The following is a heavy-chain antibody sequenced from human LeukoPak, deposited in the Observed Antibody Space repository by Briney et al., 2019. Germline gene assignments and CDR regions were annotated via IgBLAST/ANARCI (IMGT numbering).Heavy chain of an antibody. D-gene: IGHD3-22*01. CDR1: GFTFSYFG. J-gene: IGHJ4*02. Sequence: GGSLRLSCAASGFTFSYFGLHWVRQAPGKGLERVALISTDPSNKNYADSVKGRFTISRDNSKNTLYLQMNSLRAEDTAVYYCARGPYDSSGYRFDYWGQGTLVTVSS. CDR3: ARGPYDSSGYRFDY. V-gene: IGHV3-30*03. CDR2: ISTDPSNK.